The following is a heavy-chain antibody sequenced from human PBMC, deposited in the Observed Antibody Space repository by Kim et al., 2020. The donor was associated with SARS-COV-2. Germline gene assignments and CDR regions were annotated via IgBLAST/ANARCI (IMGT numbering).Heavy chain of an antibody. D-gene: IGHD1-26*01. V-gene: IGHV1-3*01. Sequence: ASVKVSCKASGYTFTSYVIHWVRQAPGQRLEWMGWINAGNGNTKYSQKFQGRVTITRDTSASTAYMDLSSLRSEDTAVYYCARDRAGIVGESAAFDIWGQGTMVTVSS. J-gene: IGHJ3*02. CDR2: INAGNGNT. CDR1: GYTFTSYV. CDR3: ARDRAGIVGESAAFDI.